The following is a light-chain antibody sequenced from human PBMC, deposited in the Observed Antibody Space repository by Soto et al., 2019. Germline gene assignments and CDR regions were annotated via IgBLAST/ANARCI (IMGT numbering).Light chain of an antibody. Sequence: EKGMYQSAATLSVSPGERATLSCRASQSVYNNLAWYQQKPGQAPRLLIYGASTRATGIPARFSGSGSGTEFTLTISSLQSEDFAVYYCQQYNNWPPVTFGPGTKVDIK. CDR1: QSVYNN. J-gene: IGKJ3*01. CDR3: QQYNNWPPVT. CDR2: GAS. V-gene: IGKV3-15*01.